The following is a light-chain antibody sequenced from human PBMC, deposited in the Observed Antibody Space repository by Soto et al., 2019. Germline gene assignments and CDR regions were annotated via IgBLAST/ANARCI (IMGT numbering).Light chain of an antibody. CDR1: QTISSW. Sequence: IQMTQSPATLSGSLGDRVTITCGASQTISSWLAWYQQKPGKAPKLPSYRASNLQSGVPSRFSGSGSGTDFTLTISSLQHEDFPTYYCQQSYSTPITFGQGTRLRL. CDR2: RAS. J-gene: IGKJ5*01. V-gene: IGKV1-5*03. CDR3: QQSYSTPIT.